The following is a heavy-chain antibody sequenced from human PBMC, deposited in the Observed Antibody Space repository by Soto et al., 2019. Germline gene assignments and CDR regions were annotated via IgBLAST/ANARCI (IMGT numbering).Heavy chain of an antibody. CDR1: GFTFSSYS. CDR3: ARDTPGSWFDP. Sequence: GGSLRLSCAASGFTFSSYSMNWVRQAPGKGLEWVSSISSSSYIYYADSVKGRFTISRDNAKNSLYLQMNSLRAEDTAVYYCARDTPGSWFDPWGQGTLVTVSS. V-gene: IGHV3-21*01. D-gene: IGHD2-15*01. CDR2: ISSSSYI. J-gene: IGHJ5*02.